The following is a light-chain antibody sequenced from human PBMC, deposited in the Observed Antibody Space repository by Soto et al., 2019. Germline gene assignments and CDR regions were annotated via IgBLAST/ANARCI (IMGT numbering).Light chain of an antibody. Sequence: QSALAQPASVSGSPGQSITISCAGTNRDVGGYNYVSWYQQYPGKAPKLIIDEVTYLPSGVSNRFSGSKSGNTASLTISGLQAEDEADYFCSSYSSSSALDVIFGGGTKVTVL. CDR2: EVT. CDR1: NRDVGGYNY. J-gene: IGLJ2*01. CDR3: SSYSSSSALDVI. V-gene: IGLV2-14*01.